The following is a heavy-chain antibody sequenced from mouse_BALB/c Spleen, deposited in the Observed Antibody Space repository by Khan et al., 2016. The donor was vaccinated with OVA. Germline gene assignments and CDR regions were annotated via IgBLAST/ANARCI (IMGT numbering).Heavy chain of an antibody. D-gene: IGHD2-10*01. Sequence: QVQLKESGPGLVAPSQSLSITCTISGFSLTNYGIHWVRQPPGKGLEWLVVIWSDGSTTYNSALKSRLIISKDNSKSQAFLKMNSLQTDDTAVYFCARQPYYHYNIMDYWGQGTSVTVSS. CDR2: IWSDGST. CDR1: GFSLTNYG. V-gene: IGHV2-6-1*01. J-gene: IGHJ4*01. CDR3: ARQPYYHYNIMDY.